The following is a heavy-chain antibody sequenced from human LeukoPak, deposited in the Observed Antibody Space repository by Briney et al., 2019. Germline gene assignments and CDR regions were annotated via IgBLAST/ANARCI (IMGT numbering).Heavy chain of an antibody. CDR2: ISAYNGDT. CDR1: GYTFTNYR. D-gene: IGHD3-10*01. Sequence: GASVEVSCKTSGYTFTNYRVNWVRQAPGQGLEWMGWISAYNGDTNYAQQLQGRVTMTTDTSASTAYMVLRSLRSDDTAVYYCARSLEVRDFYYGMDVWGQGTTVTVSS. CDR3: ARSLEVRDFYYGMDV. J-gene: IGHJ6*02. V-gene: IGHV1-18*01.